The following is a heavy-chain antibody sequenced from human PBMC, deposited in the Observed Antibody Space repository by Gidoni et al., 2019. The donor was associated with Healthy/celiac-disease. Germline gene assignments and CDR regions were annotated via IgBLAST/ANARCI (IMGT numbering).Heavy chain of an antibody. CDR1: GFTFTSSA. CDR3: AADPSYGPIDY. D-gene: IGHD5-18*01. CDR2: IVVGSGNT. J-gene: IGHJ4*02. V-gene: IGHV1-58*01. Sequence: QMQLVQSGPEVKKPGTSVKVSCKASGFTFTSSAVQWVRQARGQRLEWIGWIVVGSGNTNYAQKFQERVTITRDMSTSTAYMELSSLRSEDTAVYYCAADPSYGPIDYWGQGTLVTVSS.